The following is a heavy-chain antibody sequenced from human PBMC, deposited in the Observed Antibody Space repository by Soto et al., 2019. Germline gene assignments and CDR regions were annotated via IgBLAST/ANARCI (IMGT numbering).Heavy chain of an antibody. Sequence: QVQLVQSGAEVKRPGSSVKVSCKASGDMFRNSAFTWVRQAPGQGLAWMGVIIPLFRKTNVAQNFQGRVTFTADESTSSLCMEASSLTSEDTAVYYCARARLSNGDPNIYFFYGLDVWGQGTTITVSS. J-gene: IGHJ6*02. CDR3: ARARLSNGDPNIYFFYGLDV. V-gene: IGHV1-69*01. CDR2: IIPLFRKT. CDR1: GDMFRNSA. D-gene: IGHD3-10*01.